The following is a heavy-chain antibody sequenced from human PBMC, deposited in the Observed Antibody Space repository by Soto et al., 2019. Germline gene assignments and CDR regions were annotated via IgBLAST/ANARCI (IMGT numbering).Heavy chain of an antibody. CDR3: ARGRGYDFWSGPLLRDYYYYYMDV. Sequence: SETLSLTCTVSGGSISSYYWSWIRQPPGKGLEWIGYIYYSGSTNYNPSLKSRVTISVDTSKNQFSLKLSSVTAADTAVYYCARGRGYDFWSGPLLRDYYYYYMDVWGKGTTVTVSS. D-gene: IGHD3-3*01. J-gene: IGHJ6*03. CDR2: IYYSGST. CDR1: GGSISSYY. V-gene: IGHV4-59*01.